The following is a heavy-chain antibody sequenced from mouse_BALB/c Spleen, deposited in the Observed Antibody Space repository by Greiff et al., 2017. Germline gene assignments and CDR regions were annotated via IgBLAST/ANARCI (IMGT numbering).Heavy chain of an antibody. V-gene: IGHV5-6-3*01. D-gene: IGHD2-10*01. CDR2: INSNGGST. Sequence: DVILVESGGGLVQPGGSLKLSCAASGFTFSSYGMSWVRQTPDKRLELVATINSNGGSTYYPDSVKGRFTISRDNAKNTLYLQMSSLTSEDTAVYYCARDSGTSYYGSEKAMDYWGQGTSVTVSA. CDR3: ARDSGTSYYGSEKAMDY. J-gene: IGHJ4*01. CDR1: GFTFSSYG.